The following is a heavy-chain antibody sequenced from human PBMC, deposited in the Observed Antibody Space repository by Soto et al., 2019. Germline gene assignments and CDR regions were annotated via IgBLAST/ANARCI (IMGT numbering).Heavy chain of an antibody. CDR1: GDSVNSAY. D-gene: IGHD1-1*01. CDR2: IYHTGRN. Sequence: QVQLQEMGPGLVKPSQTLTIPCTVSGDSVNSAYWSWIRQLPGKGLEWMGNIYHTGRNFYNPSLKSRLAISIDTSKPLFSLKLRSVTASDTAVYYCARTDAYNSAFFDSWGQGTVVTVSS. CDR3: ARTDAYNSAFFDS. V-gene: IGHV4-31*03. J-gene: IGHJ4*02.